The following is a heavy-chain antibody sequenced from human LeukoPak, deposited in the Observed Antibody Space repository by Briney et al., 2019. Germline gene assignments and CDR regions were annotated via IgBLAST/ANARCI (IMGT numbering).Heavy chain of an antibody. J-gene: IGHJ1*01. CDR1: GFTFSSYS. V-gene: IGHV3-21*01. D-gene: IGHD2-15*01. CDR2: ISSSSSYI. Sequence: PGGSLRLSCAASGFTFSSYSMNWVRQAPGKGLEWVSSISSSSSYIYYADSVKGRFTISRDNAKNSLYLQMNSLRAEDTAVYYCARGPYCSGGSCYDRAEYLQHWGQGTLVTVSS. CDR3: ARGPYCSGGSCYDRAEYLQH.